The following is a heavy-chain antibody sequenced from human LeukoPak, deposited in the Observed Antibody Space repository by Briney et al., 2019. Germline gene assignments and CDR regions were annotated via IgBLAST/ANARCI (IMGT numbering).Heavy chain of an antibody. CDR2: VFGDGGNT. J-gene: IGHJ5*02. Sequence: QAGGSLRLSCAASGFTFSSYAMSWVRQAPGRGLEWVSSVFGDGGNTYYAESVKGRFTISRDNSKNTLYLQMNSLRAEDTAIYFCAKMTGSPPWGHGTLVTVSS. CDR3: AKMTGSPP. CDR1: GFTFSSYA. V-gene: IGHV3-23*01. D-gene: IGHD3-9*01.